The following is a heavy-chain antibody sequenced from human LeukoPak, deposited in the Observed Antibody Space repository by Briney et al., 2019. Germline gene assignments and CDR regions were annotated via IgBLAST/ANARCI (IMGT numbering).Heavy chain of an antibody. Sequence: ASVKVSCKASGYTFTSYGISWVRQAPGQGLEWMGWINPNSGGTNYAQKFQGRVTMTRDTSISTAYMELSRLRSDDTAVYYCARETRYFDYWGQGTLVTVSS. V-gene: IGHV1-2*02. J-gene: IGHJ4*02. CDR3: ARETRYFDY. CDR2: INPNSGGT. CDR1: GYTFTSYG.